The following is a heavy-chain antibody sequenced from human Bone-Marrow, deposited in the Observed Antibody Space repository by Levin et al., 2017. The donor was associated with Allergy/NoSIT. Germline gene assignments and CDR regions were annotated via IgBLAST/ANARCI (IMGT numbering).Heavy chain of an antibody. CDR2: IYSGTDT. Sequence: GGSLRLSCAVSIFTVSNNYMMWVRQAPGKGLEWVSVIYSGTDTYYADSVKGRFTISRDTSKNTLYLQMNSLRAEDTAVYYCARLNSSGWSYWFGVDVWGQGTTVTVSS. D-gene: IGHD6-19*01. J-gene: IGHJ6*02. V-gene: IGHV3-53*01. CDR3: ARLNSSGWSYWFGVDV. CDR1: IFTVSNNY.